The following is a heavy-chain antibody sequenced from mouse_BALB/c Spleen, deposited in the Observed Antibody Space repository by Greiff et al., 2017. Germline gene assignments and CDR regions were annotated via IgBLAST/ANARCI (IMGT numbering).Heavy chain of an antibody. J-gene: IGHJ4*01. D-gene: IGHD4-1*01. V-gene: IGHV5-4*02. CDR1: GFTFSDYY. CDR2: ISDGGSYT. CDR3: ARDRGGLGRYYAMDY. Sequence: EVQVVESGGGLVKPGGSLKLSCAASGFTFSDYYMYWVRQTPEKRLEWVATISDGGSYTYYPDSVKGRFTISRDNAKNNLYLQMSSLKSEDTAMYYCARDRGGLGRYYAMDYWGQGTSVTVSS.